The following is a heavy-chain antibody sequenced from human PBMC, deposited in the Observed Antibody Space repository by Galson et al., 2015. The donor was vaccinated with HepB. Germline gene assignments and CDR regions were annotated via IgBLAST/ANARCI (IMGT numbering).Heavy chain of an antibody. CDR2: ISSNGGST. D-gene: IGHD3-22*01. J-gene: IGHJ3*02. Sequence: SLRLSCAASGFTFSSYAMHWVRQAPGKGLEYVSAISSNGGSTYYADSVKGRFTISRDNSKNTLYLQMSSLRAEDTAVYYCVKVLHPPHYYDSSGYYYSGAFDIWGQGTMVTVSS. CDR1: GFTFSSYA. CDR3: VKVLHPPHYYDSSGYYYSGAFDI. V-gene: IGHV3-64D*06.